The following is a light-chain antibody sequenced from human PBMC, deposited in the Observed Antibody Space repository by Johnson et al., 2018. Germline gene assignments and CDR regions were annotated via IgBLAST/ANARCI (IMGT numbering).Light chain of an antibody. CDR2: ENN. V-gene: IGLV1-51*02. Sequence: QSVLTQPPSVSVAPGQKVTISCSGSSSNIGNNYVSWYQQLPGTAPKLLIYENNKRPSGIPDRFSGSKSGTSATLGITGLQTGDEADYYCGTWDSSLSAGNVFGTGTKFTLL. CDR3: GTWDSSLSAGNV. CDR1: SSNIGNNY. J-gene: IGLJ1*01.